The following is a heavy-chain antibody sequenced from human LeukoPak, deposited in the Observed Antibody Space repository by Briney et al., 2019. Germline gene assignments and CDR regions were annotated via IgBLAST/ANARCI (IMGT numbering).Heavy chain of an antibody. V-gene: IGHV1-69*01. J-gene: IGHJ4*02. D-gene: IGHD3-10*01. Sequence: SVKVSCKASGGTFSSYAISWVRQAPGQGLEWMGGISPIFGTANYAQKFQGRVTITADESTSTAYMELSSLRSDDTAVYYCARGGPGFFDYWGQGTLVTVSS. CDR2: ISPIFGTA. CDR3: ARGGPGFFDY. CDR1: GGTFSSYA.